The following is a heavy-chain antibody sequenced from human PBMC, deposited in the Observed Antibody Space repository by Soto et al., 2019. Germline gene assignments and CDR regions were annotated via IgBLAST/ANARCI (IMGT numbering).Heavy chain of an antibody. Sequence: EVQLVESGGGLVQPGGSLRLSCAASGFTFRSNWMSWVRQAPGKGLEWVANIKQDGSEKYYVDSVKGRFTISRDNAKNSLYLQMNSLRAEDTAVYYCATSGGGWLQPPVWGHGTLVTVSS. V-gene: IGHV3-7*03. CDR1: GFTFRSNW. D-gene: IGHD5-12*01. CDR2: IKQDGSEK. J-gene: IGHJ4*01. CDR3: ATSGGGWLQPPV.